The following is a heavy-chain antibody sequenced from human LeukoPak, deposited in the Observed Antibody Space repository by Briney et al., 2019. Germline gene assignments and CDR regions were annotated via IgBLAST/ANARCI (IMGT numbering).Heavy chain of an antibody. J-gene: IGHJ4*02. CDR3: ARGGVYYYDSSGYYSNDPFDY. CDR1: GYTFTSYY. V-gene: IGHV1-46*01. CDR2: INPSGGST. Sequence: ASVKVSCKASGYTFTSYYMHWVRQAPGQGLEWMGIINPSGGSTSYAQKFQGRVTMTRDTSTSTVYVELSSLRSEDTAVYYCARGGVYYYDSSGYYSNDPFDYWGQGTLVTVSS. D-gene: IGHD3-22*01.